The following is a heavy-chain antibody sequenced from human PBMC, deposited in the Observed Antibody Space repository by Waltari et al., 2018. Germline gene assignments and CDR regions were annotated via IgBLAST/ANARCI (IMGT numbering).Heavy chain of an antibody. CDR2: LRNTGGT. CDR3: ARVPTKYYDSIGWGFFDQ. V-gene: IGHV4-59*08. CDR1: GDLPRDDH. Sequence: HVQLQESGPGLVKPSETLSLTCSVSGDLPRDDHRPWVRQAPGKGLEWIAYLRNTGGTKCTPSLESRVTVSAVTSKKQFSLRLTSVTAADTAVYYCARVPTKYYDSIGWGFFDQWGQGILVTVSS. J-gene: IGHJ4*02. D-gene: IGHD3-22*01.